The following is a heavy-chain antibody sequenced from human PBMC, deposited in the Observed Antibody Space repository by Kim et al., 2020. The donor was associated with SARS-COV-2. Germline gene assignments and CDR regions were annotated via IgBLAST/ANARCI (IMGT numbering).Heavy chain of an antibody. CDR3: ARQITMVRGPTGY. V-gene: IGHV1-8*01. D-gene: IGHD3-10*01. Sequence: YAQKFQGRVTMTRNTSISTAYMELSSLRSEDTAVYYCARQITMVRGPTGYWGQGTLVTVSS. J-gene: IGHJ4*02.